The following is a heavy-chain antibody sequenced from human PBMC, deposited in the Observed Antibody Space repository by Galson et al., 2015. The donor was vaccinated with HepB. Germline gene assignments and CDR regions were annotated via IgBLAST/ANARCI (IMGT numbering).Heavy chain of an antibody. Sequence: SLRLSCAGSGITFSNYWMSWVRQAPGKGLEWVAHIKQDGSGEYYVDSVRGRFTISGDNAKNSLYLQMNSLRAEETAVYYCVRVGRWVRDWLDGMDVWGQGTTVTVSS. CDR2: IKQDGSGE. CDR1: GITFSNYW. CDR3: VRVGRWVRDWLDGMDV. J-gene: IGHJ6*02. V-gene: IGHV3-7*03. D-gene: IGHD3-9*01.